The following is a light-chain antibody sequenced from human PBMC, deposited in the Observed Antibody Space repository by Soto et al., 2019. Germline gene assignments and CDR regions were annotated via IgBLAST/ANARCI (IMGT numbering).Light chain of an antibody. CDR3: QQRSNWPMYT. J-gene: IGKJ2*01. CDR1: QSISTY. Sequence: EIVLTQSPATLSLSPGERATLSCRAGQSISTYLAWYQQKPGQPPRLLIYDASNRATGIPARFSGSGSGTDFTLTISSLEPEDCAVYYCQQRSNWPMYTFGQGTKLEIK. CDR2: DAS. V-gene: IGKV3-11*01.